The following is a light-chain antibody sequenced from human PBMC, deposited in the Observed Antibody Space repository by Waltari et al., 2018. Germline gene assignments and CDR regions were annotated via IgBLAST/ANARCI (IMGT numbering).Light chain of an antibody. J-gene: IGLJ1*01. CDR3: AAWDDTLSGHSV. V-gene: IGLV1-47*01. CDR1: NSNIGANF. CDR2: GND. Sequence: QSVLTQPPSASGTPGHRVTISCSGSNSNIGANFLYCYRQFPGTSPKLLIYGNDKRPSGVPDRFSGSKSGSSASLVISGLRSEDEADYYCAAWDDTLSGHSVFGTGTKVTVL.